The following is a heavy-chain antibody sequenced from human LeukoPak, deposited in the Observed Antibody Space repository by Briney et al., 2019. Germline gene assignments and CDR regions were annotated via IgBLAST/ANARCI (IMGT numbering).Heavy chain of an antibody. D-gene: IGHD3-9*01. V-gene: IGHV3-15*01. Sequence: GGSLRLSCAASGFTFSNAWMSWVRQAPGKGLEWVGRIKSKTDGGTTDYAAPVKGRFTISRDDSKNTLYLQMNSLKTEDTAVYYCTTPSSEYDILTGYYSRDAFDIWGQGTMVTVSS. CDR3: TTPSSEYDILTGYYSRDAFDI. J-gene: IGHJ3*02. CDR1: GFTFSNAW. CDR2: IKSKTDGGTT.